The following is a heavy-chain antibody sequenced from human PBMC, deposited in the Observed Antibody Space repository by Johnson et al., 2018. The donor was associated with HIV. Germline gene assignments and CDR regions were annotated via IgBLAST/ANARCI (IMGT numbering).Heavy chain of an antibody. CDR1: GFTFSSYA. J-gene: IGHJ3*02. Sequence: RLVESGGGVVQPGRSLRLSCAASGFTFSSYAMHWVRQAPGKGLEWVAVISYDGSNKYYADSVKGRFTISRDNSKNTLYLQMNSLRAEDTAVYYCARGQGFLTYGSGMVVGSFDIWGQGTMVTVSS. V-gene: IGHV3-30*04. CDR3: ARGQGFLTYGSGMVVGSFDI. CDR2: ISYDGSNK. D-gene: IGHD3-10*01.